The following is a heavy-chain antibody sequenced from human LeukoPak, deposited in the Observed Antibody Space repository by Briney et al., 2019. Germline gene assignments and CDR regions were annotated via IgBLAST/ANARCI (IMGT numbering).Heavy chain of an antibody. D-gene: IGHD5-12*01. V-gene: IGHV3-23*01. CDR1: GFTFSSYA. CDR2: ISGSGGST. Sequence: GGSLRLSCAASGFTFSSYAMSWVRQAPGKGLEWVSAISGSGGSTYCADSVKGRFTISRDNSKNTLYLQMNSLRAEDTAIYYCAKRSGYDSGVFDSWGQGTLVTVSS. CDR3: AKRSGYDSGVFDS. J-gene: IGHJ4*02.